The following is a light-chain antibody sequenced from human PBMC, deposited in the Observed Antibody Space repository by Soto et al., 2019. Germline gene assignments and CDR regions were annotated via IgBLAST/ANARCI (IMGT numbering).Light chain of an antibody. J-gene: IGKJ5*01. CDR3: QQANSFPIT. V-gene: IGKV1D-12*01. CDR1: QGISGW. Sequence: DIQMTQSPSSMSASVGDRVTITCRASQGISGWLAWYQQKPGIAPKLLIYATSNLQSGVPSRFSGSGSGTDFTLTISSLQPEDFATYYCQQANSFPITVGQGTRLEIE. CDR2: ATS.